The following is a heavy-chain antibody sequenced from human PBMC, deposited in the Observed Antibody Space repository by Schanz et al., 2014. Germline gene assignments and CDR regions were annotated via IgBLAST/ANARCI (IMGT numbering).Heavy chain of an antibody. CDR3: PRKNSSGYYPAVTYYIDV. Sequence: VQLLESGGGLVQPGGSLRISCAASGFTFHTYDMHWVRQAPGKGLEWVAQISHDGHRDFYADSVKGRFTVSRDNNWKTLSLQMNSLRSDDTAIYHCPRKNSSGYYPAVTYYIDVWGKGTTVTVSS. V-gene: IGHV3-30-3*01. D-gene: IGHD3-22*01. J-gene: IGHJ6*03. CDR1: GFTFHTYD. CDR2: ISHDGHRD.